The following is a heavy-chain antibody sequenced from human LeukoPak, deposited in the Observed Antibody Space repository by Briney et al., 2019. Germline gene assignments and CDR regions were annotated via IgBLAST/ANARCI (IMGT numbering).Heavy chain of an antibody. V-gene: IGHV1-46*01. CDR3: ARDNSVRDEAWWFNL. Sequence: ASVKVSCKASGYTFTSYYMHWVRQAPGQGLEWMGIINPSGGSTSYAQKFQGRVTLTRDMSTSTDYLELSSLRSDDTAVYYCARDNSVRDEAWWFNLWGQGTLVTVAS. CDR1: GYTFTSYY. D-gene: IGHD5-24*01. CDR2: INPSGGST. J-gene: IGHJ5*02.